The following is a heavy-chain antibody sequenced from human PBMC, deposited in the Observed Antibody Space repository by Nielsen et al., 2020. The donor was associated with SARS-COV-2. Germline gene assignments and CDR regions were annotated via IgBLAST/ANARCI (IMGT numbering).Heavy chain of an antibody. CDR1: GFTFGDYE. Sequence: GESLKISCTASGFTFGDYEMSWVRQAPGKGLEWVGFIRRKAYGATTEYAASVKGRFTISRDVSKRVAYLQMSSLETEDTAVYYCTRVLGILTYYYAMDVWGQGTTVTVSS. V-gene: IGHV3-49*04. CDR3: TRVLGILTYYYAMDV. CDR2: IRRKAYGATT. D-gene: IGHD7-27*01. J-gene: IGHJ6*02.